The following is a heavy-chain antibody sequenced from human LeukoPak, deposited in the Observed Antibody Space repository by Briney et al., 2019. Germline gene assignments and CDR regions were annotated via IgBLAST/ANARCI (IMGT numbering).Heavy chain of an antibody. CDR3: TRAQYYDFWSGYYMDV. J-gene: IGHJ6*03. CDR1: GFTFDDYA. CDR2: IRSKAYSGAT. D-gene: IGHD3-3*01. Sequence: GRSLRLSCTASGFTFDDYAMSWFRQAPGKGLEWVGFIRSKAYSGATEYAASVKGRFTISRDDSKSIAYLQMNSLKTEDTAVYYCTRAQYYDFWSGYYMDVWGKGTTVTVSS. V-gene: IGHV3-49*03.